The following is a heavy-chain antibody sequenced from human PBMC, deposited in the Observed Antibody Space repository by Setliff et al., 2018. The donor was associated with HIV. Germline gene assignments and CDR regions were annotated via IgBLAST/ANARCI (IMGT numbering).Heavy chain of an antibody. CDR1: GFTVSSNS. CDR3: ARHPLSRRRGTTVTTVGAFDF. CDR2: IYYSGST. V-gene: IGHV4-39*01. J-gene: IGHJ3*01. Sequence: SETLSLSCAASGFTVSSNSMSWVRQPPGKGLEWIGSIYYSGSTYYNPSLKSRVSISVDTSKSQFSLNLISVTATDTAVYYCARHPLSRRRGTTVTTVGAFDFWGQGTKVTVSS. D-gene: IGHD4-17*01.